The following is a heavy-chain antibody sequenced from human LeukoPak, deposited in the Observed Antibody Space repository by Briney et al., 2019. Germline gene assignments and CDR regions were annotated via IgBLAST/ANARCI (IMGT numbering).Heavy chain of an antibody. V-gene: IGHV3-21*01. Sequence: GGSLRLSCAASGFTFSTSTMNWVRQAPGKGLEWVASISSSNDYIYYADSVKGRFTISRDNAKNSLYLQMNNLSAEDTTVYYCVRIPNSAGFPNWFDPWGQGTLVTVSS. CDR3: VRIPNSAGFPNWFDP. CDR1: GFTFSTST. J-gene: IGHJ5*02. CDR2: ISSSNDYI. D-gene: IGHD6-19*01.